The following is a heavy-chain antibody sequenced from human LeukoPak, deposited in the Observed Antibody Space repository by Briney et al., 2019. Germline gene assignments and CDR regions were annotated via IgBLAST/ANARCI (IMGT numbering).Heavy chain of an antibody. Sequence: PGGSLRLSCAASGFTFSNYAMHWVRQAPGKGLEWVSGISHDGSNNFYAASVRGRFAISRDNSKNTLYLHMNSLRAEDTAVYYCAKPALDCYNSRKANLDYWGQGTLLTVSS. J-gene: IGHJ4*02. D-gene: IGHD5-24*01. CDR2: ISHDGSNN. V-gene: IGHV3-30*18. CDR3: AKPALDCYNSRKANLDY. CDR1: GFTFSNYA.